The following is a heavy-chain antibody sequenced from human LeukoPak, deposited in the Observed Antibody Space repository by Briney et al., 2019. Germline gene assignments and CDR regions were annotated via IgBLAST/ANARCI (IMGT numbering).Heavy chain of an antibody. Sequence: GGSLRLSCEAPGVIFSGFWMSWVPQAPGKGVEWVGSIKRKTDGGATVYGAHVKGRFTISRDGSKTTLYLQMSRLKTDDTAVYYCTTEIDWGQGTLVTVSS. J-gene: IGHJ4*02. CDR3: TTEID. D-gene: IGHD2/OR15-2a*01. V-gene: IGHV3-15*01. CDR1: GVIFSGFW. CDR2: IKRKTDGGAT.